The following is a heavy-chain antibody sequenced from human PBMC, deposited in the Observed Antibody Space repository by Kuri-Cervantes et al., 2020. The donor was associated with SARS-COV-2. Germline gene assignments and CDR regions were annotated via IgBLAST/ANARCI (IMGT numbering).Heavy chain of an antibody. D-gene: IGHD2-15*01. CDR3: AASVAATRYYYYGMDV. Sequence: SVKVSCKASGGTFSSYAISWVRQAPGQGLEWMGGIIPIFGTANYAQKFQGRVTITADESTSTAYTELSSLRSEDTAVYYCAASVAATRYYYYGMDVWGQGTTVTVSS. V-gene: IGHV1-69*13. CDR2: IIPIFGTA. J-gene: IGHJ6*02. CDR1: GGTFSSYA.